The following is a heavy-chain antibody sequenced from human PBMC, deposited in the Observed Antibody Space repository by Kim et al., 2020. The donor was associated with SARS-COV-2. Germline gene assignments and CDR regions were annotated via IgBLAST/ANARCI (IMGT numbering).Heavy chain of an antibody. CDR2: INTNTGNP. CDR3: ARDLDRLYYYYGMDV. CDR1: GYTFTSYA. D-gene: IGHD3-16*02. V-gene: IGHV7-4-1*02. J-gene: IGHJ6*02. Sequence: ASVKVSCKASGYTFTSYAMNWVRQAPGQGLEWMGWINTNTGNPTYAQGFTGRFVFSLDTSVSTAYLQISSLKAEDTAVYYCARDLDRLYYYYGMDVWGQGTTVTVSS.